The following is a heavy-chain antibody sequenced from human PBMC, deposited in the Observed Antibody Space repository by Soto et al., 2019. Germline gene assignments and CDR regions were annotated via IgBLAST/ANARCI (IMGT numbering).Heavy chain of an antibody. J-gene: IGHJ4*02. CDR1: GFTVSSNY. D-gene: IGHD3-22*01. V-gene: IGHV3-53*01. CDR3: ARAPPRDYYDSIC. Sequence: GGSLRLSCAASGFTVSSNYMSWVRQAPGKGLEWVSVIYSGGSTYYADSVKGRFTISRDNSKNTLYLQMNSLRDEDTAVYYCARAPPRDYYDSICWGQGTLVTVSS. CDR2: IYSGGST.